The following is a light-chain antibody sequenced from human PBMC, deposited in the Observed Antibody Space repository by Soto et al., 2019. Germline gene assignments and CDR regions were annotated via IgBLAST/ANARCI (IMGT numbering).Light chain of an antibody. CDR2: GAS. CDR3: QQYGNSPIT. J-gene: IGKJ5*01. Sequence: EIVMTQSPATLSVSPGERATLSCRASQSVSSNLAWYQQKPGQAPRLLIYGASTRATGFPARFSGSGSGTDFTLTISRLEPEDFAVYYCQQYGNSPITFGQGTRLEIK. CDR1: QSVSSN. V-gene: IGKV3-15*01.